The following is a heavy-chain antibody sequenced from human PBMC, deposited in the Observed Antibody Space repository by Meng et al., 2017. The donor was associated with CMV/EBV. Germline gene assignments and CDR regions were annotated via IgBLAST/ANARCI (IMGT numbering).Heavy chain of an antibody. D-gene: IGHD4-11*01. CDR2: ISSSGSTI. Sequence: GGSLRFSCAASGFTFSDYYMSWIHQAPGKGLEWVSYISSSGSTIYYADSVKGRFTISRDNAKNSLYLQMNSLRAEDTAVYYCAREPPGNYIYYYYGMDVWGQGTTVTVSS. CDR1: GFTFSDYY. CDR3: AREPPGNYIYYYYGMDV. J-gene: IGHJ6*02. V-gene: IGHV3-11*04.